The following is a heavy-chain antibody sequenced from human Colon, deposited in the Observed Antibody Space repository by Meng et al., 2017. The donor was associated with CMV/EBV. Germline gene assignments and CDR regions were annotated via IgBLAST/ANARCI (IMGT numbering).Heavy chain of an antibody. V-gene: IGHV4-59*01. D-gene: IGHD3-16*02. Sequence: ETLSLTCTVSGDSINDYYWSWIRQSPGKGLEWIGYIYYSGSTHYNPSLEGRVDISIDTSRKHFSLKMTSVTAADTATYYCARDNGDYYYGMDVWGQGTTVTVSS. CDR2: IYYSGST. J-gene: IGHJ6*02. CDR1: GDSINDYY. CDR3: ARDNGDYYYGMDV.